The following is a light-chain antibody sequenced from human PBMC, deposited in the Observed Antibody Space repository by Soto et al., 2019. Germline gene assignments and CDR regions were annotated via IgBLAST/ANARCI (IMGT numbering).Light chain of an antibody. J-gene: IGLJ1*01. CDR3: SSYSSSTTRHV. CDR1: SSDVGSYNY. Sequence: QSALTQPASVSGSPGQSITMSCTGTSSDVGSYNYVSWYQQHPGKAPKLMIFEVTKRPSGVSNRFSGSKSDNTASLTISGLQPEDEADYYCSSYSSSTTRHVFGTGTKVTVL. V-gene: IGLV2-14*01. CDR2: EVT.